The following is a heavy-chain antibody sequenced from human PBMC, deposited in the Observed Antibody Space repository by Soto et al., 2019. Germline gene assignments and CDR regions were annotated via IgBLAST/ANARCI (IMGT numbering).Heavy chain of an antibody. Sequence: QVQLVQSGAEVKKPGSSVKVSCKASGGTFSSYAISGVRQAPGQGLEWMGGIIPIFGTANYAQKFQGRVTITADKSASTAYMERRSLRSEDTAVDYCARTGYSPKNQYYYYGMDVLGQGTTVTVSS. D-gene: IGHD3-9*01. V-gene: IGHV1-69*06. CDR3: ARTGYSPKNQYYYYGMDV. J-gene: IGHJ6*02. CDR2: IIPIFGTA. CDR1: GGTFSSYA.